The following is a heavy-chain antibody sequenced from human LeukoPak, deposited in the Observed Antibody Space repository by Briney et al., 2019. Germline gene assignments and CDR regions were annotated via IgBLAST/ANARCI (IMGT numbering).Heavy chain of an antibody. Sequence: SETRSLTCTVAGYSISSGCYWGGSRPPPGKRRGGGGRMDHSGNTYYNPSLKRRVAVAAGTSKNQFSLKLSSVTASDPAVYYCARRTTYFGWRPSESPSCFHYWGQGPLIPVPS. CDR2: MDHSGNT. CDR1: GYSISSGCY. J-gene: IGHJ4*02. D-gene: IGHD3-9*01. V-gene: IGHV4-38-2*02. CDR3: ARRTTYFGWRPSESPSCFHY.